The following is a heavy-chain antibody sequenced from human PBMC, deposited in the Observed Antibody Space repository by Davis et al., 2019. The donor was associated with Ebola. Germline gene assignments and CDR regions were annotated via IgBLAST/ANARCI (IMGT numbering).Heavy chain of an antibody. J-gene: IGHJ5*02. CDR3: ARGIAAVNWFDP. CDR2: IYSGGST. D-gene: IGHD6-13*01. CDR1: GFTVSSNY. V-gene: IGHV3-53*01. Sequence: GESLKTSCAASGFTVSSNYMSWVRQAPGKGLEWVSVIYSGGSTYYADSVKGRFTISRDNAKNSLYLQMNSLRDEDTAVYYCARGIAAVNWFDPWGQGTLVTVSS.